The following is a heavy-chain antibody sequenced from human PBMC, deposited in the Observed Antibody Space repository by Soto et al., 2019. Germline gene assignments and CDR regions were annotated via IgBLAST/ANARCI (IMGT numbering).Heavy chain of an antibody. D-gene: IGHD3-22*01. CDR2: ISRYGDFT. Sequence: EVQLLESGGGLIQPGGSLRLSCAASGFTFNIYAMTWVRQAPGKGLEWVSAISRYGDFTYYADSVEGRFTISRDNSKNTLYVQMNSLRAEDTAVYYCAKDRYLDHDSRGYLFDNWGQGTLVTVSS. CDR3: AKDRYLDHDSRGYLFDN. CDR1: GFTFNIYA. J-gene: IGHJ4*02. V-gene: IGHV3-23*01.